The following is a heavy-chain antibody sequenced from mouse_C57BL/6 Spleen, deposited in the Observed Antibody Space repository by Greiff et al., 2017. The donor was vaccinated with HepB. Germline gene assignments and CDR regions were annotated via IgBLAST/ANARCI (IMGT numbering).Heavy chain of an antibody. Sequence: EVPLQQSGPELVKTGDSVKMSWKAFGYTFTDLNMHGGKKSHGKSLEWIGYINPNNGGTSYNQKFKGKATLTVNKSSSTAYMELRSLTSEDSAVYYCARARVMDPGAYWGQGTLVTVSA. CDR2: INPNNGGT. CDR3: ARARVMDPGAY. D-gene: IGHD1-1*02. J-gene: IGHJ3*01. CDR1: GYTFTDLN. V-gene: IGHV1-22*01.